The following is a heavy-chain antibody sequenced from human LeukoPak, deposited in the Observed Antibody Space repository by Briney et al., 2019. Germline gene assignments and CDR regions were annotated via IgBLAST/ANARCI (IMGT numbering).Heavy chain of an antibody. J-gene: IGHJ5*02. CDR2: IYYSGST. Sequence: PSETLSLTCTVSGGSISSGTHYWGWIRQPPGKGLEWIGSIYYSGSTYYNPSLKSRVTISVDTSKNQFSLKLSSVTAADTAVYYCARGRYSEFQWLVPYNWFDPWGQGTLVTVSS. V-gene: IGHV4-39*01. CDR3: ARGRYSEFQWLVPYNWFDP. D-gene: IGHD6-19*01. CDR1: GGSISSGTHY.